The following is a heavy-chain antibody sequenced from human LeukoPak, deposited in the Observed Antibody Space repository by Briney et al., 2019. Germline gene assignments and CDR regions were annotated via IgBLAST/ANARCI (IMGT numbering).Heavy chain of an antibody. CDR3: ARDRTCSSTSCYRSAFDI. Sequence: PGGSLRLSCAASGFTFSSYAMSWVRQAPGKGLEWVSAISGSGGSTYYADSVKGRFTISRDNSKNTLYLQMNSLRAEDTAVYYCARDRTCSSTSCYRSAFDIWGQGTMVTVSS. CDR1: GFTFSSYA. V-gene: IGHV3-23*01. D-gene: IGHD2-2*01. CDR2: ISGSGGST. J-gene: IGHJ3*02.